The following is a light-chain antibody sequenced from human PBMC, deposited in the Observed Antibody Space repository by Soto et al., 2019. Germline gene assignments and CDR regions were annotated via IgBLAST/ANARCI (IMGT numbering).Light chain of an antibody. CDR1: SSDVGAYNF. Sequence: QSLLTQPASVSGSPGQSLTISCTGTSSDVGAYNFVSWHQQHPGKAPKLTIYNVYDRPSGISYRFSGSKSGNTASLTISGVQCEDEADYYCSAYTVIRTYVFGTGTKVTVL. V-gene: IGLV2-14*03. CDR3: SAYTVIRTYV. J-gene: IGLJ1*01. CDR2: NVY.